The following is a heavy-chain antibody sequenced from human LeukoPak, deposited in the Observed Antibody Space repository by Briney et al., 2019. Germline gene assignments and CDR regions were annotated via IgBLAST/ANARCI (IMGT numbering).Heavy chain of an antibody. CDR1: GGSISSYY. J-gene: IGHJ3*02. CDR3: ARDEIVRGGYSSGWYLGAFDI. V-gene: IGHV4-4*07. CDR2: IYTSGST. D-gene: IGHD6-19*01. Sequence: SETLSLTCTVSGGSISSYYWSWIRQPAGKGLEWIGRIYTSGSTNYNPSLKSRVTMSVDTSKNQFSLKLSSVTAADTAVYYCARDEIVRGGYSSGWYLGAFDIWGQGTMVTVSS.